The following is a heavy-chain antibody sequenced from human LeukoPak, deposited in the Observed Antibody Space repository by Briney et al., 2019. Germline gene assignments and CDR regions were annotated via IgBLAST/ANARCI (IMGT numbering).Heavy chain of an antibody. J-gene: IGHJ4*02. D-gene: IGHD2-2*01. CDR2: IYYSGST. CDR3: ARAHCSSTSCYGWGDGYYFDY. V-gene: IGHV4-59*08. Sequence: SETLSLTCTVSGGSISSYYWSWIRQPPGKGLEWIGYIYYSGSTNYNPSLKSRVTISVDTSKNQFSLKLSSVTAADTAVYYCARAHCSSTSCYGWGDGYYFDYWGKGTLVTVSS. CDR1: GGSISSYY.